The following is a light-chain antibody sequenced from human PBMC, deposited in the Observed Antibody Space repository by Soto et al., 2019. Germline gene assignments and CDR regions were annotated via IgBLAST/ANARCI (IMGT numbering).Light chain of an antibody. V-gene: IGLV3-21*02. CDR1: NIGSKS. Sequence: SYDLTQPPSVSVAPGQTARITCGGNNIGSKSVHWYQQKPGQAPVLVVYDDSDRPSGSPERFSGSNSGNTATLTISRVEAGDEADYYCQVWDSSSDPNYVFGTGTKV. CDR2: DDS. J-gene: IGLJ1*01. CDR3: QVWDSSSDPNYV.